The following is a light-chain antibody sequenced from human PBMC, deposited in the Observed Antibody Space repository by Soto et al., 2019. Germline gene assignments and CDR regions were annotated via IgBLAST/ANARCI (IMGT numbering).Light chain of an antibody. J-gene: IGKJ4*01. CDR2: GAS. CDR1: QSISRY. V-gene: IGKV3D-20*02. Sequence: IVLTQSPGTLSLSPGERTTLSCRASQSISRYLAWYQQKPGQGPRLLIYGASSRATGTPDRFSGSGSGTDFTLTINRLEPEDSAVYYCQQRNNWVTFGGGTKVDIK. CDR3: QQRNNWVT.